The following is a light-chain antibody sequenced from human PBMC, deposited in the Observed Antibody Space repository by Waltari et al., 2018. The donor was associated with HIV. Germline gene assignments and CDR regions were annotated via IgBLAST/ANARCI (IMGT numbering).Light chain of an antibody. CDR3: AAWDDSLRGV. J-gene: IGLJ3*02. CDR1: NSNIGNNY. CDR2: RNN. Sequence: QSMLTQPPSASGTPGQRVTIPCSGSNSNIGNNYVSWDQQFPGFAPKPLIYRNNPRPSWVSDRFSGSKSGTSASLAISGLRSEDEADYYCAAWDDSLRGVFGGGTRLTVL. V-gene: IGLV1-47*01.